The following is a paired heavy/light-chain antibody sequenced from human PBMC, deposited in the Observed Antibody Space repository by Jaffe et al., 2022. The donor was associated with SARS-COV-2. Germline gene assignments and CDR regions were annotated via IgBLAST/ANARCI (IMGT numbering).Light chain of an antibody. V-gene: IGLV2-14*01. Sequence: QSALTQPASVSGSPGQSITISCTGTSSDVGGYNYVSWYQQHPGKAPKLMIYEVSNRPSGVPDRFSGSKSGNTASLTISGLQAEDEADYYCSSYTSSSTWVFGGGTKLTVL. CDR3: SSYTSSSTWV. J-gene: IGLJ3*02. CDR2: EVS. CDR1: SSDVGGYNY.
Heavy chain of an antibody. Sequence: EVQLLESGGGLVQPGGSLRLSCAASGFTFSSYAMSWVRQAPGKGLEWVSAISNSGGSTYYADSVKGRFTISRDNSKNTLYLQMNSLRAEDTAVYYCAKHYCSGGSCYYYYYYGMDVWGQGTTVTVSS. CDR3: AKHYCSGGSCYYYYYYGMDV. CDR2: ISNSGGST. J-gene: IGHJ6*02. V-gene: IGHV3-23*01. D-gene: IGHD2-15*01. CDR1: GFTFSSYA.